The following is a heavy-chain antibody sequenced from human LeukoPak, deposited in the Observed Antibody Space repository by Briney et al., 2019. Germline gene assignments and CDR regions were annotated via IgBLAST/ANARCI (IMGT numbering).Heavy chain of an antibody. CDR2: IYYSGST. Sequence: KPSETLSLTCTVSGVSISSYYWSWIRQPPGKGLEWIGYIYYSGSTNYNPSLKSRVTISVDTSKNQFSLKLSSVTAADTAVYYCARALGITMVRGVNRWFDPWGQGTLVTVSS. J-gene: IGHJ5*02. V-gene: IGHV4-59*01. D-gene: IGHD3-10*01. CDR1: GVSISSYY. CDR3: ARALGITMVRGVNRWFDP.